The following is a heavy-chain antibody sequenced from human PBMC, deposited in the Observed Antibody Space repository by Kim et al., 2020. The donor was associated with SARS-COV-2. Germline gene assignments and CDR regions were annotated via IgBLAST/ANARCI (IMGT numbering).Heavy chain of an antibody. D-gene: IGHD3-22*01. J-gene: IGHJ4*02. V-gene: IGHV1-18*01. CDR2: ISAYNGNT. CDR3: ARDGTEKYDSSGYYFDY. CDR1: GYTFTSYG. Sequence: ASVKVSCKASGYTFTSYGISWVRQAPGQGLEWMGWISAYNGNTNYAQKLQGRVTMTTDTSTSTAYMELRSLRSDDTAVYYCARDGTEKYDSSGYYFDYWGQGTLVTVSS.